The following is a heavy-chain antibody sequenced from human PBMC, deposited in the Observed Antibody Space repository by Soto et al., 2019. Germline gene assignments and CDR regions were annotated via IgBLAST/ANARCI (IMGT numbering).Heavy chain of an antibody. Sequence: SETLSLTCTVSGGPISSYYWSWIRQPPGKGLEWIGYIYYSGSTNYNPSLKSRVTISVDTSKNQFSLKLSSVTAADTAVYYCARRLYDGASYYFDYWGQGTLVTVSS. CDR1: GGPISSYY. J-gene: IGHJ4*02. CDR2: IYYSGST. D-gene: IGHD3-10*01. V-gene: IGHV4-59*08. CDR3: ARRLYDGASYYFDY.